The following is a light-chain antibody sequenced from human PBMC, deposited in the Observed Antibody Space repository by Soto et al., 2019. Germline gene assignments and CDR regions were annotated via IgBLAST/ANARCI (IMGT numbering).Light chain of an antibody. J-gene: IGKJ2*01. CDR1: QGISSY. CDR2: AAS. CDR3: QQYYSYPQT. Sequence: AIRMTQSPSSLSASTGDRVTITCRASQGISSYLAWYQQKPGKAPKLLIYAASTLQSGVPSRFSGSGTGTDFTLTTSSLRSEGFATYYWQQYYSYPQTFGQGTKLEIK. V-gene: IGKV1-8*01.